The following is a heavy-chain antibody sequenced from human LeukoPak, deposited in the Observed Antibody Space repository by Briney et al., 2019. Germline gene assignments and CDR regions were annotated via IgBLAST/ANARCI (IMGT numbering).Heavy chain of an antibody. V-gene: IGHV4-30-4*01. CDR1: GGSISSGDYY. D-gene: IGHD3-22*01. CDR2: IYYSGST. Sequence: SETLSLTCTVSGGSISSGDYYWSWIRQPPGKGLEWIGYIYYSGSTYYNPSLKSRVTISVDTSKNQFSLKLSSVTAADTAVYYCARGKRNGYYMPADHNDAFDIWGQGTMVTVSS. J-gene: IGHJ3*02. CDR3: ARGKRNGYYMPADHNDAFDI.